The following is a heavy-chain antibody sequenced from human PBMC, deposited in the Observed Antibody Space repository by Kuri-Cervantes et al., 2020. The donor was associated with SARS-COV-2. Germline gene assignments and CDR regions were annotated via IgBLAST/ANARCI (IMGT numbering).Heavy chain of an antibody. CDR2: ISWNSGSI. J-gene: IGHJ3*02. CDR1: GFTFDDYA. CDR3: AKGIAAAGVGALDI. V-gene: IGHV3-9*03. D-gene: IGHD6-13*01. Sequence: SLKISCAASGFTFDDYAMHWVRQAPGKGLEWVSGISWNSGSIGYADSVKGRFTISRDNAKNSLYLRMNSLRAEDMALYYCAKGIAAAGVGALDIWGQGTMVTVSS.